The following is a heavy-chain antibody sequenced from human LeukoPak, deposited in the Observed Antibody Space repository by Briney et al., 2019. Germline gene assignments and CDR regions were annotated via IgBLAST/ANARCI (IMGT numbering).Heavy chain of an antibody. CDR1: GGTFSSYA. Sequence: ASVKVSCKASGGTFSSYAISWVRQAPGQGLEWMGGIIPIFGTANYAQKFQGRVTITADESTSTAYMELSSLRSEDTAVYYCARATLGYCSSTCCYREFDPWGQGTLVTVSS. CDR2: IIPIFGTA. D-gene: IGHD2-2*02. CDR3: ARATLGYCSSTCCYREFDP. V-gene: IGHV1-69*13. J-gene: IGHJ5*02.